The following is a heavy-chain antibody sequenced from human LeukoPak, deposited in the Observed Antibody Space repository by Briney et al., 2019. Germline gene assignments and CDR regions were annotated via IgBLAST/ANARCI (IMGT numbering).Heavy chain of an antibody. D-gene: IGHD6-6*01. CDR1: GFSFSSYS. CDR3: ARDLWGSSSSQLATFDY. CDR2: ISTTSSPT. Sequence: GGSLRLSCAASGFSFSSYSMNWVRQAPGKGLEWVSHISTTSSPTYYADSVKGRFAMSRDNAKNSVYLQMNSLRAEDTAFYYCARDLWGSSSSQLATFDYWGQGTLVTVSS. V-gene: IGHV3-48*04. J-gene: IGHJ4*02.